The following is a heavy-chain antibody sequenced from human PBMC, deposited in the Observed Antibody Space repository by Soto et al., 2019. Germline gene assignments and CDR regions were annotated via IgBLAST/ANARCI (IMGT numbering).Heavy chain of an antibody. Sequence: ASVKVSCKAPRYTLNSYALHSVRQDPGQSLEWMGWINAGNGNTKYSLKFRGRVTITRDTSASTAYMELSSLRSEDTAVYYCGRGSVLNWFDPWGQGTLVTVSS. CDR1: RYTLNSYA. J-gene: IGHJ5*02. CDR3: GRGSVLNWFDP. CDR2: INAGNGNT. V-gene: IGHV1-3*01. D-gene: IGHD3-10*01.